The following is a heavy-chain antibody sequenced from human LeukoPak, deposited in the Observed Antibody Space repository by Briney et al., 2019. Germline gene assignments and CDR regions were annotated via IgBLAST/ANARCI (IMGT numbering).Heavy chain of an antibody. CDR2: INHSGST. V-gene: IGHV4-34*01. D-gene: IGHD3/OR15-3a*01. J-gene: IGHJ6*03. CDR3: ARVLAIFGLDTTDFYMDV. CDR1: GGSFSGYY. Sequence: SETLSLTCAVYGGSFSGYYWSWIRQPPGKGLEWIGEINHSGSTNYNPSLKSRVTISVDTSKNQFSLKLSSVTAADTAVYYCARVLAIFGLDTTDFYMDVWGQGTTVTVSS.